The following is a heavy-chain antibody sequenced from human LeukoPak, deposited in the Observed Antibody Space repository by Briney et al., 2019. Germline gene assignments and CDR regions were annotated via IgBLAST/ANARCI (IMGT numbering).Heavy chain of an antibody. V-gene: IGHV4-34*01. CDR2: INHSGST. CDR3: ARGRWGGWFDP. J-gene: IGHJ5*02. CDR1: GGSFSGYY. D-gene: IGHD1-26*01. Sequence: PSETLSLTCAVYGGSFSGYYWSWIRQPPGKGLEWIGEINHSGSTNYNPSLKSRVTISVDTSKNQFSLKLSSATAADTAVYYCARGRWGGWFDPWGQGTLVTVSS.